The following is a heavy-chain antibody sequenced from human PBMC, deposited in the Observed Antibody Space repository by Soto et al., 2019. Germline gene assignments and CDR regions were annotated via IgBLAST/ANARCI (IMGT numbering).Heavy chain of an antibody. CDR2: IGTAGDT. D-gene: IGHD3-22*01. Sequence: GGSLRLSCAASGFTFSSYDMHWVRQATGKGLEWVSAIGTAGDTYYPGSVKGRFTISRENAKNSLYLQMNSLRAGDTAVYYCARGSTLYYYDSSGHQSAFDIWGQGTMVTV. V-gene: IGHV3-13*01. CDR1: GFTFSSYD. J-gene: IGHJ3*02. CDR3: ARGSTLYYYDSSGHQSAFDI.